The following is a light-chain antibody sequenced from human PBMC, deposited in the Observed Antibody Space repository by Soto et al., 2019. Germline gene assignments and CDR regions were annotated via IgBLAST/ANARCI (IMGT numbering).Light chain of an antibody. V-gene: IGLV1-51*02. J-gene: IGLJ1*01. Sequence: QSVLTQPPSVSAAPGQKVTITCSGSSSNIGSNWLSWYQQLPGTAPKLLIYENNKRPSGIPDRFSGSKSGTSATLGITGLQTGDEAEYYCGTWDSSLSAGVFGPGTKLTVL. CDR1: SSNIGSNW. CDR3: GTWDSSLSAGV. CDR2: ENN.